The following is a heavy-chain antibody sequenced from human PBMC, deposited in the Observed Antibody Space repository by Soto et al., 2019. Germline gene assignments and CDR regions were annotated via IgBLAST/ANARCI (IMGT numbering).Heavy chain of an antibody. J-gene: IGHJ6*03. Sequence: GGSLRLSCAASGFTVSSNYMSWVRQAPGKGLEWVSVIYSGGSTYYADSVKGRFTISRDNSKNTLYLQMNSLRAEDTAVYYCARDSIPVPAAIANYYYMDVWGKGTTVTVSS. CDR1: GFTVSSNY. CDR3: ARDSIPVPAAIANYYYMDV. D-gene: IGHD2-2*01. V-gene: IGHV3-66*01. CDR2: IYSGGST.